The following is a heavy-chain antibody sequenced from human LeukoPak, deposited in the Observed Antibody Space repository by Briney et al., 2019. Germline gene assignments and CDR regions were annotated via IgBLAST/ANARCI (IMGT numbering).Heavy chain of an antibody. J-gene: IGHJ5*02. CDR3: ARGILAYYYGSGRTTGWFDP. D-gene: IGHD3-10*01. CDR2: ISHSGST. CDR1: GGSFSGYY. Sequence: PSETLSLTCAVYGGSFSGYYWSWIRQPPGKGLEWIGEISHSGSTNYNPSLKSRVTISVDTSKNQFSLKLSSVTAADTAVYYCARGILAYYYGSGRTTGWFDPWGQGTLVTVSS. V-gene: IGHV4-34*01.